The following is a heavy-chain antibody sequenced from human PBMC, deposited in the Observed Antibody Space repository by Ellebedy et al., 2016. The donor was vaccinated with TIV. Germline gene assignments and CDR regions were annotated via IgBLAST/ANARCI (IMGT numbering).Heavy chain of an antibody. CDR2: IYYSGST. V-gene: IGHV4-39*01. J-gene: IGHJ4*02. Sequence: MPSETLSLTCTVSGGSISSSSYYWGWIRQPPGKGLEWIGSIYYSGSTYYNPSLKSRVTISVDTSKNQFSLKLSSVTAADTTVYYCARHYSNYFIDYWGQGTLVTVSS. D-gene: IGHD4-11*01. CDR3: ARHYSNYFIDY. CDR1: GGSISSSSYY.